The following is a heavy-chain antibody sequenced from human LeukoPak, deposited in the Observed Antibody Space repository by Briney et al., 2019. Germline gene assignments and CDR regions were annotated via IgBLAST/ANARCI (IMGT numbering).Heavy chain of an antibody. D-gene: IGHD3-16*01. Sequence: PSETLSLTCTVSGGSVSGYYWSWIRQPPGKGLEWIGEINHSGSTNYNPSLKSRVTISVDTSKNQFSLKLSSVTAADTAVYYCARVDYDSSPLFDYWGQGTLVTVSS. J-gene: IGHJ4*02. CDR3: ARVDYDSSPLFDY. V-gene: IGHV4-34*01. CDR2: INHSGST. CDR1: GGSVSGYY.